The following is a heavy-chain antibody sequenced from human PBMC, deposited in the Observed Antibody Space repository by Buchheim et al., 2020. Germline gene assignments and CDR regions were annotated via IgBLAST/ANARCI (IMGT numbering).Heavy chain of an antibody. CDR2: TDSDGSST. CDR3: VRDWYGMDV. Sequence: QLVESGGGLVQPGGSLRLSCAASGFTFSNFWMHWVRQAPGKGLVWVSRTDSDGSSTDYADSVKGRFTISRDNAKNTLYLQMNSRRPEDTAVYFCVRDWYGMDVWGRGTT. CDR1: GFTFSNFW. V-gene: IGHV3-74*01. J-gene: IGHJ6*02.